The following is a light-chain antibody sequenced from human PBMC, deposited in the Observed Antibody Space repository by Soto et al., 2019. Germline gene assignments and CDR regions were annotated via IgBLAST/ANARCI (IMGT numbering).Light chain of an antibody. Sequence: EIVMTQSPATLSLSPGERVTPSCRASQSVGNNLAWYQQKPGQAPRLLIHGASTRHSGIPGRFSGSGSGTEFTLTISSLQSEDFAVYYCQQRSNWLWTFGQGTKVDIK. CDR2: GAS. CDR1: QSVGNN. J-gene: IGKJ1*01. CDR3: QQRSNWLWT. V-gene: IGKV3-15*01.